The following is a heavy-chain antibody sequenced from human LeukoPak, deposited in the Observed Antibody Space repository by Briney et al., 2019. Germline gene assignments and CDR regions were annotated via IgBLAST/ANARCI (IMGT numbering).Heavy chain of an antibody. D-gene: IGHD2-15*01. Sequence: ASVKVSCKASGYTFTGYYMHWVRQAPGQGLEWMGWINPNSGGTNYAQKFQGRVTMTRDTSISTAYMELSRLRSDDTAVYYCAGAAATFGRDAFDIWGQGTMVTVSS. CDR1: GYTFTGYY. CDR2: INPNSGGT. CDR3: AGAAATFGRDAFDI. V-gene: IGHV1-2*02. J-gene: IGHJ3*02.